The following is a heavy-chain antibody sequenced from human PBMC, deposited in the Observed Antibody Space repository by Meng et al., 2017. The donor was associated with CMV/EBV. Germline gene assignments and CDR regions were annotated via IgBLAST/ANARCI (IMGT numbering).Heavy chain of an antibody. CDR3: ARLKLLSCWFDP. CDR1: GGSISSSSYY. J-gene: IGHJ5*02. Sequence: SETLSLTCTVSGGSISSSSYYWGGIRQPPGKGLEWIGSIYYSGSTYDNPSLKSRVTISVDTSKNQFSLKLSSVTAADTAVYYCARLKLLSCWFDPWGQGTLVTVSS. CDR2: IYYSGST. D-gene: IGHD2-2*01. V-gene: IGHV4-39*01.